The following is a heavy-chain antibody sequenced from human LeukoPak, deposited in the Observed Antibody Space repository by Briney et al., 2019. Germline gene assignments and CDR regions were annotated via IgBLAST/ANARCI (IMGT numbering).Heavy chain of an antibody. CDR3: ARGAAY. Sequence: SETLSLTCTVSGGSTGSDYWSWIRQPPGKGLEWIGYIYYSGSTNYNPSLKSRVTISLDTSKNQFSLKLNSVTAADTAAYYCARGAAYWGPGTLVTVSS. CDR2: IYYSGST. V-gene: IGHV4-59*08. CDR1: GGSTGSDY. D-gene: IGHD2-15*01. J-gene: IGHJ4*02.